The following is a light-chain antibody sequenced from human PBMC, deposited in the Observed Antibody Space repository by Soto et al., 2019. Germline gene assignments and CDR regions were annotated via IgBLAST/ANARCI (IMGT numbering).Light chain of an antibody. CDR1: SSDVGGYNY. J-gene: IGLJ1*01. CDR3: SSYTSSSTPYV. CDR2: EVS. V-gene: IGLV2-14*01. Sequence: QSALTQPASVSGSPRQSITISCTGTSSDVGGYNYVSWYQQHPGKAPKLMIYEVSNRPSGVSNRFSGSKSGNTASLTISGLKAEDEADYYCSSYTSSSTPYVFGTGTKLTVL.